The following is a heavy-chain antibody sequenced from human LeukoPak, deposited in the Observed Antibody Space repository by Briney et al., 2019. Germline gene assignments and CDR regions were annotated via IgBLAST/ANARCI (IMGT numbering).Heavy chain of an antibody. CDR3: ARDSTGFDI. D-gene: IGHD1-14*01. J-gene: IGHJ3*02. Sequence: PGGSLRLSCAASGFVFVDYWMSWVRQAPGKGLEWVANIKQDGSKQYYVDSVKGRFTISRDNAKTSLYLQMNSLRAEDTAVYYCARDSTGFDIWGQGTMVTVSS. V-gene: IGHV3-7*03. CDR1: GFVFVDYW. CDR2: IKQDGSKQ.